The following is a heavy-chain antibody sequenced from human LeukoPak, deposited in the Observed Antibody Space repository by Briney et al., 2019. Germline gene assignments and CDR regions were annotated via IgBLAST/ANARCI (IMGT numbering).Heavy chain of an antibody. V-gene: IGHV3-7*01. CDR2: IKQDGSEN. CDR3: ARDRSGSYYGTYYYYMDV. D-gene: IGHD1-26*01. CDR1: GFTFSDYW. Sequence: PGGSLRLSCAASGFTFSDYWMSWVRQAPGKGLEWVANIKQDGSENYYVDSVKGRFTISRDNAKNSLYLQMNSLRAEDTAVYYCARDRSGSYYGTYYYYMDVWGKGTTVTISS. J-gene: IGHJ6*03.